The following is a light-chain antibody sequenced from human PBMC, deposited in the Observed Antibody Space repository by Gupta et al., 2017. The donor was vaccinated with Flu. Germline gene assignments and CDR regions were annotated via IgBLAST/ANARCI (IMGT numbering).Light chain of an antibody. V-gene: IGKV1-27*01. CDR1: QVSSNY. Sequence: PSFLSSSTENYVTIACLASQVSSNYLSWYQQQPWQAPTLLIYAASTVTLGLPSSFSGSGSGTKFTLTISSLLPEDLATYYCQNEDSSPFTVGHGTQVDIK. J-gene: IGKJ3*01. CDR2: AAS. CDR3: QNEDSSPFT.